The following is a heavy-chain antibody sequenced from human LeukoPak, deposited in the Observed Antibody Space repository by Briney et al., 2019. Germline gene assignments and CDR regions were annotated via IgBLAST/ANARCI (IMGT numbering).Heavy chain of an antibody. CDR1: GFTFSSYA. D-gene: IGHD2-2*01. V-gene: IGHV3-23*01. J-gene: IGHJ5*02. CDR2: ISGSGTVR. Sequence: QPGGSLRLSCAASGFTFSSYAMSWVRQAPGKGLEWVSAISGSGTVRYYADSVKGRFTISRDNSKNPLYLQLNSLRAEDTAVYYCAKDPLGPRYCSGTSCSNWFDPWGQGTLVTVSS. CDR3: AKDPLGPRYCSGTSCSNWFDP.